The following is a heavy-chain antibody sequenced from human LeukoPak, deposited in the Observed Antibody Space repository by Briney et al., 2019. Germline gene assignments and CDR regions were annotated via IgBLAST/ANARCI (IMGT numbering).Heavy chain of an antibody. V-gene: IGHV1-2*02. CDR1: GYTFTGYY. CDR2: INPNSGGT. J-gene: IGHJ4*02. CDR3: ARDIVDWNFPGGDY. Sequence: ASVKVSCKASGYTFTGYYMHWVRQAPGQGLEWMGWINPNSGGTNYAQKFQGRVTMTRDTSISTAYMELSRLRSDDTAVYYCARDIVDWNFPGGDYWGQGTLVTVSS. D-gene: IGHD1-7*01.